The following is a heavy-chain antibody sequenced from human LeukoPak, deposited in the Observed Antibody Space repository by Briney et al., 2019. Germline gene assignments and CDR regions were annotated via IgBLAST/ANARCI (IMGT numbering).Heavy chain of an antibody. CDR2: INPNSGGT. CDR3: ARDPYSSGRDDY. CDR1: GYTFTGYY. D-gene: IGHD3-22*01. V-gene: IGHV1-2*02. Sequence: ASVKVSCKASGYTFTGYYMHWVRQAPGQGLEWMGWINPNSGGTNYAQKFQGRVTMTTDTSISTAYMELSRLRSDDTAVYYCARDPYSSGRDDYWGQGTLVTVSS. J-gene: IGHJ4*02.